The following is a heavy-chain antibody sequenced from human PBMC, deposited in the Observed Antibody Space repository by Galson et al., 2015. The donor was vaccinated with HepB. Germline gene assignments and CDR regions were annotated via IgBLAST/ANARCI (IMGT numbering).Heavy chain of an antibody. D-gene: IGHD3-3*01. CDR1: EFTFSSYS. CDR3: ARDPSREWPQFQYYFDY. Sequence: SLRLSCAASEFTFSSYSMNWVRRAPGKGLEWVSSISSSSSYIYYADSVKGRFTISRDNAKNSLYLQMNSLRAEDTAVYYCARDPSREWPQFQYYFDYWGQGTLVTVSS. V-gene: IGHV3-21*01. CDR2: ISSSSSYI. J-gene: IGHJ4*02.